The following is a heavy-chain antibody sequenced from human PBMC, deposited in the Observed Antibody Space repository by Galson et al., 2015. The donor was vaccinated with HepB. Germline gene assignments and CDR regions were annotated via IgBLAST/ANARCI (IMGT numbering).Heavy chain of an antibody. CDR1: GYNFNVYY. V-gene: IGHV1-18*04. Sequence: SVKVSCKASGYNFNVYYIHWVRQAPGQGLEWMGGISADNGNIKYAQKFRGRVTMTTDTSTSTAYMELGSLRSDDTAVYYCASEPRTFFGGQNYGLDVWGQGTTVTVSS. D-gene: IGHD4-23*01. CDR2: ISADNGNI. J-gene: IGHJ6*02. CDR3: ASEPRTFFGGQNYGLDV.